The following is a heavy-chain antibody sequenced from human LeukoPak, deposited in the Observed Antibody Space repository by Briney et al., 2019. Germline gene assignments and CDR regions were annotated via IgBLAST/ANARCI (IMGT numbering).Heavy chain of an antibody. D-gene: IGHD2/OR15-2a*01. CDR3: PRSTPYYSPSDAADGMDV. J-gene: IGHJ6*02. CDR2: MNPNSGNT. CDR1: GYTFTSYD. Sequence: ASVKVSCKASGYTFTSYDINWVRQATGQGLEWMGWMNPNSGNTGYAQKFQGRVTMTRNTSISTAYMELSSLRSEDTAVYYCPRSTPYYSPSDAADGMDVWGQGTTVTVSS. V-gene: IGHV1-8*01.